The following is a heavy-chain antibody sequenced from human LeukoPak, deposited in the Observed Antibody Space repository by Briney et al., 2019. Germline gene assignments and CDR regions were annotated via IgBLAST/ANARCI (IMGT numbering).Heavy chain of an antibody. Sequence: AGGSLRLSCAASGFTFSSYAMSWVRQAPRKGLEWVSAISGSGGSTYYADSVKGRFTISRDNSKNTLYLQMNSLRAEDTAVYYCARAYSSSWYDYWGQGTLVTVSS. V-gene: IGHV3-23*01. CDR3: ARAYSSSWYDY. CDR2: ISGSGGST. D-gene: IGHD6-13*01. J-gene: IGHJ4*02. CDR1: GFTFSSYA.